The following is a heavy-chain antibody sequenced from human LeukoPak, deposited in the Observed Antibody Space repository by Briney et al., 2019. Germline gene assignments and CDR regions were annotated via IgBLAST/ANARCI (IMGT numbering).Heavy chain of an antibody. V-gene: IGHV3-23*01. CDR2: ISGSGGST. CDR3: AKSALAYCGGDCYWEDDY. Sequence: HPGGSLRLSCAASGFAFSSYAMSWVRQAPGKGLKWVSAISGSGGSTYYADSVKGWFTISRNNSKNSLYLQMNSLRAEDTAVYYCAKSALAYCGGDCYWEDDYWGQGTLVTVSS. CDR1: GFAFSSYA. D-gene: IGHD2-21*01. J-gene: IGHJ4*02.